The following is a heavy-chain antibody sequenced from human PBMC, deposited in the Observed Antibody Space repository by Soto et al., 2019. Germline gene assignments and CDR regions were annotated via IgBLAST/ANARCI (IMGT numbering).Heavy chain of an antibody. CDR3: ARGLHYDSISLDDY. Sequence: QVQLVQSGAEVKKPGSSVKVSCKASGGTFSSYTISWVRQAPGQGLEWMGRIIPILGIANYAQKFQGRVTITADKPTSTAYMELRSLRSEDTAVYYCARGLHYDSISLDDYWGQGTLVTVSS. V-gene: IGHV1-69*02. D-gene: IGHD3-22*01. J-gene: IGHJ4*02. CDR2: IIPILGIA. CDR1: GGTFSSYT.